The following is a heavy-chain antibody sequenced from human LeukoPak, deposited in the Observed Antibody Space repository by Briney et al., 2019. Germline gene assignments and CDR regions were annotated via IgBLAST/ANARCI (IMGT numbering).Heavy chain of an antibody. CDR1: GGSISSSSYY. Sequence: SETMSLTCTVSGGSISSSSYYWGWIRQPPGKGLEWIGSIYYSGSTYYNPSLKSRVTISVDTSKNQFSLKLSSVTAADTAVYYCARTPTVTFFDYWGQGTLVTVSS. J-gene: IGHJ4*02. D-gene: IGHD4-17*01. CDR3: ARTPTVTFFDY. CDR2: IYYSGST. V-gene: IGHV4-39*01.